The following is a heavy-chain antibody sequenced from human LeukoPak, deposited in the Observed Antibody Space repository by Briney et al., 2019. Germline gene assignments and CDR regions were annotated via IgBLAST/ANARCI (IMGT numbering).Heavy chain of an antibody. Sequence: GGSLRLSCAVSGFTFSTYWMNWVRQAPGKGPEWVANIKPDGSEKFYVDSVKGRFTVSRDNAKNLLYLQMNSLRAEDTAVYYCAKVYCSGGSCYFFDYWGQGTLVTVSS. CDR2: IKPDGSEK. D-gene: IGHD2-15*01. CDR1: GFTFSTYW. V-gene: IGHV3-7*03. J-gene: IGHJ4*02. CDR3: AKVYCSGGSCYFFDY.